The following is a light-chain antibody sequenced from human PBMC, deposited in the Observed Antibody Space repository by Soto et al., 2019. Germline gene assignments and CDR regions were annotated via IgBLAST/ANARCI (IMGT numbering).Light chain of an antibody. CDR2: DAS. V-gene: IGKV1-5*01. CDR1: QSISKW. Sequence: DIQMTQSPSSLSASVGDRVTITCLASQSISKWLAWYLQRPGKAPKLLIHDASSLESGVPSRFSGSGSGTEFTLTISSLQPDDFATYYCQQYSTSFWTFGQGTKVDI. J-gene: IGKJ1*01. CDR3: QQYSTSFWT.